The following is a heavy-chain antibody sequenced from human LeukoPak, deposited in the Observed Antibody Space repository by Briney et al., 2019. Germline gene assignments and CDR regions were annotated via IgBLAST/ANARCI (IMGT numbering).Heavy chain of an antibody. V-gene: IGHV3-21*01. Sequence: GGSLRLSCAASGFTFSSFGMNWVRQAPGKGLEWVSSISSSSSYIYYADSVKGRFTISRDNSKNTLYLQMNSLRAEDTAVYYCARDYPIATFDYWGQGTLVTVSS. D-gene: IGHD6-13*01. J-gene: IGHJ4*02. CDR3: ARDYPIATFDY. CDR1: GFTFSSFG. CDR2: ISSSSSYI.